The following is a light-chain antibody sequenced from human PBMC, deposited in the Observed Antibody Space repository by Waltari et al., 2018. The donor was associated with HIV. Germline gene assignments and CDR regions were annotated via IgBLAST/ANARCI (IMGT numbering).Light chain of an antibody. J-gene: IGLJ2*01. Sequence: QSVLTQPPSVSGAPGQRVTISCTGSTSNIGADYDVHWYQQIPGTAPKLLISGNKNRPSGFPDRFSAARSGTSASRTIAGLQAEDEADYFCQSYGITLSASVVCGGGTKLTVL. CDR3: QSYGITLSASVV. V-gene: IGLV1-40*01. CDR1: TSNIGADYD. CDR2: GNK.